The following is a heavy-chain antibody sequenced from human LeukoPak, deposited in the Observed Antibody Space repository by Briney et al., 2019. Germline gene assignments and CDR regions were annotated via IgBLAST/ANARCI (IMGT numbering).Heavy chain of an antibody. D-gene: IGHD5-12*01. J-gene: IGHJ4*02. V-gene: IGHV3-21*01. CDR2: ISSSSSYI. CDR3: ARHNRGYSGYDYSDY. CDR1: GFTFSSYA. Sequence: TGGSLRLSCAASGFTFSSYAMHWVRQAPGKGLEWVSSISSSSSYIYYADSVKGRFTISRDNAKNSLYLQMNSLRAEDTAVYYCARHNRGYSGYDYSDYWGQGTLVTVSS.